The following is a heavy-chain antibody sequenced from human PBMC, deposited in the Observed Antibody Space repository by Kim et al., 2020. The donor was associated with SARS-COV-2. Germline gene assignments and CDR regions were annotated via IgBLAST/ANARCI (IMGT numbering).Heavy chain of an antibody. V-gene: IGHV4-39*01. CDR2: IYYSGST. J-gene: IGHJ4*02. D-gene: IGHD6-13*01. CDR1: GGSISSSSYY. Sequence: SETLSLTCTVSGGSISSSSYYWGWIRQPPGKGLEWIGSIYYSGSTYYNPSLKSRVTISVDTSKNQFSLKLSSVTAADTAVYYCAKQQLVRPAMYYFDYWGQGTLVTASS. CDR3: AKQQLVRPAMYYFDY.